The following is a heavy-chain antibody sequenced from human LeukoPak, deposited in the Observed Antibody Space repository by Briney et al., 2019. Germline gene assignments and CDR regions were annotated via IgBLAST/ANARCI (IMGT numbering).Heavy chain of an antibody. CDR3: ARDSGSYGWFDP. J-gene: IGHJ5*02. V-gene: IGHV4-30-2*01. D-gene: IGHD1-26*01. Sequence: SETLSLTCTVSGGSISSGGYYWSWIRQPPGKGLEWIGYIYHSGSTYYNPSLKSRVTISVDRSKNQFSLKLSSVTAADTAVYYCARDSGSYGWFDPWGQGTLVTVSS. CDR2: IYHSGST. CDR1: GGSISSGGYY.